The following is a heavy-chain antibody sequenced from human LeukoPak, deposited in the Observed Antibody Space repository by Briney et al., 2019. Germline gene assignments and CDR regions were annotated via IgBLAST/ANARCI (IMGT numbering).Heavy chain of an antibody. Sequence: ASVKVSCKASGYTFTSYAMNWVRLAPGQGLEWMGWINTNTGNPTYAQGFTGRFVFSLDTSVSTAYLQISSLKAEDTAVYYCASQGIWADIDYWGQGTLVTVSS. CDR1: GYTFTSYA. D-gene: IGHD2-15*01. CDR3: ASQGIWADIDY. V-gene: IGHV7-4-1*02. J-gene: IGHJ4*02. CDR2: INTNTGNP.